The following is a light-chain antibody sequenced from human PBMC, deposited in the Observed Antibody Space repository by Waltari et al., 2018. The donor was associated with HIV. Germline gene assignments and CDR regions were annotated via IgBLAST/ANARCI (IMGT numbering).Light chain of an antibody. V-gene: IGLV3-21*02. CDR2: DDI. CDR1: NIGSKS. Sequence: SYVLTQPPSVSVAPGQTARITCGGHNIGSKSVHWYHQKSGQAPVLVVYDDIDRPSGIPERFSGSNSGNTATLTISRGEAGDDADYYCQVWDSSSNHVVFGGGTKLTVL. J-gene: IGLJ2*01. CDR3: QVWDSSSNHVV.